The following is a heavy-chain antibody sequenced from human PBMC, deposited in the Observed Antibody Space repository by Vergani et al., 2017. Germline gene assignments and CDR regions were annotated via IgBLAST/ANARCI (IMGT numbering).Heavy chain of an antibody. Sequence: QLHLQESGPGLVKPSETLSLTCTVSGGSITSSSYYWGWIRQPPGKGLEWIGNIYHSGSTNYNPSLETRVTISGDTSKNQFSLKLISVTAADTAVYYCGRVADFYGLGSRLLDLWGQGILVTVSS. J-gene: IGHJ5*02. D-gene: IGHD3-10*01. CDR2: IYHSGST. V-gene: IGHV4-61*05. CDR3: GRVADFYGLGSRLLDL. CDR1: GGSITSSSYY.